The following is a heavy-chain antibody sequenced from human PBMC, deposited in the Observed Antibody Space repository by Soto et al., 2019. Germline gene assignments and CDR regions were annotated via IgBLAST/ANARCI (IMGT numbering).Heavy chain of an antibody. V-gene: IGHV3-74*01. Sequence: GGSLRLSCAASGFTFSSHRMHRVRQAPGKGLVWVSRIIGDGGDTSYADSVMGRFTISRDNAKNTLYLEMNSLRSEDMAVYYCVRGHVWGSARHFDYLGQGTLVTVSS. J-gene: IGHJ4*01. CDR3: VRGHVWGSARHFDY. CDR1: GFTFSSHR. D-gene: IGHD3-16*01. CDR2: IIGDGGDT.